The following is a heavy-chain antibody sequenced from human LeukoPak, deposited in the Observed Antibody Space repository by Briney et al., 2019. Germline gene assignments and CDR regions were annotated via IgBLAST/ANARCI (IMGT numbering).Heavy chain of an antibody. D-gene: IGHD5-12*01. V-gene: IGHV3-23*01. Sequence: GTSLRLSCAASGFTFSSYGMSWVRQAPGKGLEWVSAISGSGGSTYYADSVKGRFTISRDNSKNTLYLQMNSLRAEDTAVYYCAKERSSLRREWLRWGFDYWGQGTLVTVSS. CDR3: AKERSSLRREWLRWGFDY. J-gene: IGHJ4*02. CDR2: ISGSGGST. CDR1: GFTFSSYG.